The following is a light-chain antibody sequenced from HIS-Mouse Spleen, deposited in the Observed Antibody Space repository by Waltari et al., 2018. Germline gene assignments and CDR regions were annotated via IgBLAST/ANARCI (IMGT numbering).Light chain of an antibody. CDR1: SSDVGSYNL. J-gene: IGLJ3*02. Sequence: QSALTQPTSVSGSPGQSITISCTGTSSDVGSYNLVSWYQQHPGKAPKLLIYEGRKRPSGVSTRFSCSKSGHTASLTISGLQAEDEADYYCCSYAGSSTWVFGGGTKLTVL. CDR3: CSYAGSSTWV. CDR2: EGR. V-gene: IGLV2-23*01.